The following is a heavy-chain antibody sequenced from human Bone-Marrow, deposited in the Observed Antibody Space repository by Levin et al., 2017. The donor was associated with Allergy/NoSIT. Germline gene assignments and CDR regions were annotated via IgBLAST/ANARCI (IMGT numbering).Heavy chain of an antibody. V-gene: IGHV3-21*01. CDR2: ISSSSSYI. CDR1: GFTFSSYS. CDR3: ARPYCSSTSCYAGGDY. D-gene: IGHD2-2*01. J-gene: IGHJ4*02. Sequence: GESLKISCAASGFTFSSYSMNWVRQAPGKGLEWVSSISSSSSYIYYADSVKGRFTISRDNAKNSLYLQMNSLRAEDTAVYYCARPYCSSTSCYAGGDYWGQGTLVTVSS.